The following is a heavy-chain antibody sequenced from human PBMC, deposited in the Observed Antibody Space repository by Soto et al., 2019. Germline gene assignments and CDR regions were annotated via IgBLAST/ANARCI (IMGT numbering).Heavy chain of an antibody. J-gene: IGHJ4*02. V-gene: IGHV1-69*08. CDR2: IIPILGIA. D-gene: IGHD3-10*01. Sequence: QVQLVQSGAEVKKPGSSVKVSCKASGGTFSSYTISWVRQAPGQGLEWMGRIIPILGIANYAQKFQGRVTITADKSTSTAYMELSSLRSEDTAVYYCARDKGLNYYGSGSYLYYFDYWGQGTLVTVSS. CDR1: GGTFSSYT. CDR3: ARDKGLNYYGSGSYLYYFDY.